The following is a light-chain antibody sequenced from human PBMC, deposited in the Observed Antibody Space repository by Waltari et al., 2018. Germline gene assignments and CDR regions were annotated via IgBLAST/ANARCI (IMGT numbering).Light chain of an antibody. CDR2: RNK. CDR3: VTWDDSLSGHVV. V-gene: IGLV1-47*01. CDR1: SSNIGKNY. J-gene: IGLJ2*01. Sequence: QSVLTQPPSAYGPPGPRVTTSCSGSSSNIGKNYVSWLHHLPGTAPKLLIFRNKQRPSGAPDRFSGSKAGTSASLAISGLRSDDEADYYCVTWDDSLSGHVVFGGGTKLTVL.